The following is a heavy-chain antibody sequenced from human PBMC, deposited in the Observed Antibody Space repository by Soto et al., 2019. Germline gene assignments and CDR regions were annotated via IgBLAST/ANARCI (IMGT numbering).Heavy chain of an antibody. CDR3: ATASYYDFWSGSKAGMDV. D-gene: IGHD3-3*01. V-gene: IGHV1-24*01. J-gene: IGHJ6*02. Sequence: WASVKVSCKVSGYTLTELSMHWVRQAPGKGLEWMGGFDPEDGETIYAQKFQGRVTMTEDTSTDTAYMELSSLRSEDTAVYYCATASYYDFWSGSKAGMDVWGQGTTVTVSS. CDR1: GYTLTELS. CDR2: FDPEDGET.